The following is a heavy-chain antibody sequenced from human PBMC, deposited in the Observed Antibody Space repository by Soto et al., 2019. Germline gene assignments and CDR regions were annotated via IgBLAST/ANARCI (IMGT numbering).Heavy chain of an antibody. D-gene: IGHD3-3*01. CDR1: GGSISSYF. CDR3: ARGWVWESYDFWSGYFPPNWFDP. J-gene: IGHJ5*02. V-gene: IGHV4-59*01. Sequence: PSETLSLTCTVSGGSISSYFWSWIRQPPGRGLEWIGHIHYSGSTNYNPSLKSRVTISVDTSKNQFSLKLSSVTAADTAVYYCARGWVWESYDFWSGYFPPNWFDPWGQGTLVTVSS. CDR2: IHYSGST.